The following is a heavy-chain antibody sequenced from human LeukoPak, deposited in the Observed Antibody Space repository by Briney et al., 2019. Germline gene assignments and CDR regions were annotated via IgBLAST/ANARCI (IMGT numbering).Heavy chain of an antibody. D-gene: IGHD1-7*01. J-gene: IGHJ4*02. CDR3: TRGSYKGTSDY. Sequence: PGGSLRLSCAASGFTFSSYWMHWVRQAPGKGLVWVSRIDSDGSSTSYADSVKGRFTISRDNAKNTLYLQMNSLRAEDTAVYYCTRGSYKGTSDYWGQGTLVTVSS. CDR1: GFTFSSYW. V-gene: IGHV3-74*01. CDR2: IDSDGSST.